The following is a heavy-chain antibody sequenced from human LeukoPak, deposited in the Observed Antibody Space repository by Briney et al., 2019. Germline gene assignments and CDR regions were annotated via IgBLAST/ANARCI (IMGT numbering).Heavy chain of an antibody. CDR1: GYTFTGQY. CDR3: AREGNGLLSKDLDY. CDR2: INPRDGGT. Sequence: ASVKVSCKASGYTFTGQYLHWVRQAPGQGLEWVGYINPRDGGTSSPPNFRGRVTMTTDASSSTVYMELSRLTSDDTAIYYCAREGNGLLSKDLDYWGQGTLVTVSS. D-gene: IGHD2-15*01. J-gene: IGHJ4*02. V-gene: IGHV1-2*02.